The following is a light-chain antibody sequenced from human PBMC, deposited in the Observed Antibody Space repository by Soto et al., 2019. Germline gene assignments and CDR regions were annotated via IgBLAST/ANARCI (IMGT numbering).Light chain of an antibody. J-gene: IGKJ1*01. V-gene: IGKV1-5*03. Sequence: DIQMTQSPSTLSASVGDRVTITCRASQSISSWLAWYQQKPGKAPKLLIYRASSLESGVPSRFSGSGSGTEFTLPINSLQPDDFATYYCQHYINYSWTFGQGTKVEIK. CDR3: QHYINYSWT. CDR1: QSISSW. CDR2: RAS.